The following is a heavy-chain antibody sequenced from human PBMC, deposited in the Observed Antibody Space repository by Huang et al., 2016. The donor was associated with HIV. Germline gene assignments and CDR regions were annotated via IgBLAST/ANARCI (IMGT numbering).Heavy chain of an antibody. J-gene: IGHJ4*02. Sequence: EVQLVESGGGLVQPGGSLRLSGAASGFTFSGYWMHWGRQAPGKGLVWVSRINSDGSSSGYADSVKGRFTISRDNAKNTLYLQKNSLRAEDTAVYYCVRDPRIQSWLNYFDYWGQGTLVSVSS. D-gene: IGHD3-22*01. CDR2: INSDGSSS. CDR1: GFTFSGYW. V-gene: IGHV3-74*01. CDR3: VRDPRIQSWLNYFDY.